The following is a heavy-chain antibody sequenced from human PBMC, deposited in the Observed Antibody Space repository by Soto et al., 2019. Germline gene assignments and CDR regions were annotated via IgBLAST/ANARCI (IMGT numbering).Heavy chain of an antibody. D-gene: IGHD5-12*01. Sequence: QVQLVQSGAEVKKPGSSVKVSCKASVGTFSSYAISWVRQAPGQGLEWMGGIIPIFGTANYAQKFQGRVTNTADESTSTAYMEQSSLRSEDTAVYYCASREVATTTYYYYGMDVWGQGTTVTVSS. CDR2: IIPIFGTA. V-gene: IGHV1-69*12. CDR3: ASREVATTTYYYYGMDV. J-gene: IGHJ6*02. CDR1: VGTFSSYA.